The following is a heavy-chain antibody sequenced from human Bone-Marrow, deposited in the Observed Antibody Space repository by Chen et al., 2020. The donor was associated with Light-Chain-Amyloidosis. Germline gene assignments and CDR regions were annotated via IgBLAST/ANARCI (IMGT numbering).Heavy chain of an antibody. V-gene: IGHV3-11*06. J-gene: IGHJ4*02. D-gene: IGHD6-19*01. Sequence: QVQLVESGGGLVKPGGSLRLSCAASGLSFSDKYMTWIRQTAGKGLEWVAYIDSRSTYRNYADSAKGRFTIYRDNAKNSLYLQMNSLRVEDTGVYYCARGWDSGWSYFDNWGQGTLVTVSS. CDR2: IDSRSTYR. CDR1: GLSFSDKY. CDR3: ARGWDSGWSYFDN.